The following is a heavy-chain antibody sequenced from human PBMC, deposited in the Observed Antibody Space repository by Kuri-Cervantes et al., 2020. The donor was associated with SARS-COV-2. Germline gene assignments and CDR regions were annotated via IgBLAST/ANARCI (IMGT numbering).Heavy chain of an antibody. Sequence: SETLSLTCTVSGGSISSYYWSWIRQPPGKGLEWIGEINHSGSTNYNPSLKSRVTISVDTSKNQFSLKLSSVTAVDTAVYYCARASRGEQLVDYWGQGTLVTVSS. V-gene: IGHV4-34*01. CDR3: ARASRGEQLVDY. J-gene: IGHJ4*02. D-gene: IGHD6-13*01. CDR2: INHSGST. CDR1: GGSISSYY.